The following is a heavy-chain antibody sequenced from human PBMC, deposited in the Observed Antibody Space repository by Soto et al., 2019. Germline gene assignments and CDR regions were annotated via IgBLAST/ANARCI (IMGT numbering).Heavy chain of an antibody. CDR3: AKDPNDSPIVVVFFDY. J-gene: IGHJ4*02. CDR2: ISGSGGST. V-gene: IGHV3-23*01. CDR1: GFTFGSYA. Sequence: GGSLRLSCAASGFTFGSYAMSWVRQAPGKGLEWVSAISGSGGSTYYADSVKGRFTISRDNSKNTLYLQMNSLRAEDTAVYYCAKDPNDSPIVVVFFDYWGQGTLVTVSS. D-gene: IGHD3-22*01.